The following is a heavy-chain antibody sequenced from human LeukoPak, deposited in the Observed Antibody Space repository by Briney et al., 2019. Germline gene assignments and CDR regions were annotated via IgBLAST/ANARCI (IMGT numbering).Heavy chain of an antibody. V-gene: IGHV4-30-2*02. CDR3: ARCALDQLLGYYMDV. Sequence: PSQTLSLTCAVSGGSISSGGYSWSWIRQPPGKGLEWIGYIYHSGSTYYNPSLKSRVTISVDTSKNQFSLKLSSVTAADTAVYYCARCALDQLLGYYMDVWGKGTTVTVSS. J-gene: IGHJ6*03. CDR2: IYHSGST. D-gene: IGHD2-2*01. CDR1: GGSISSGGYS.